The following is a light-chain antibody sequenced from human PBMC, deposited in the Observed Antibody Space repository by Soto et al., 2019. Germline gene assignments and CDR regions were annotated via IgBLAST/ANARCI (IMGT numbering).Light chain of an antibody. J-gene: IGKJ4*01. CDR1: QSISSY. CDR3: QQRSNWPPKLT. CDR2: DAS. Sequence: EIVLTQSPATLSLSPGERATLSCRASQSISSYLAWYQQKPGQAPRLLIYDASNRATGIPARFSGSGSGTDFTLTISSLEPEDFAVYYCQQRSNWPPKLTFGGGTKVEIK. V-gene: IGKV3-11*01.